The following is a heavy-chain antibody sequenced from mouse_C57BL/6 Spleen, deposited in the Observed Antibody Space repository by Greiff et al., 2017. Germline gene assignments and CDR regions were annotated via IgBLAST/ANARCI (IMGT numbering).Heavy chain of an antibody. CDR3: ARDWDGNY. CDR1: GYSITSGYY. V-gene: IGHV3-6*01. D-gene: IGHD4-1*01. J-gene: IGHJ3*01. CDR2: ISYDGSN. Sequence: EVKLMESGPGLVKPSQSLSLTCSVTGYSITSGYYWNWIRQFPGNKLEWMGYISYDGSNNYNPSLKNRISITRDTSKNQFFLKLNSVTTEDTATYYCARDWDGNYWGQGTLVTVSA.